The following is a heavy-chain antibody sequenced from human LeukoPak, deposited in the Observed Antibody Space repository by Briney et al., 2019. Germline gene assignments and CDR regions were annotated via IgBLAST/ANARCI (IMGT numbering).Heavy chain of an antibody. V-gene: IGHV3-30*02. D-gene: IGHD3-16*02. J-gene: IGHJ4*02. CDR2: IRYDGSDK. Sequence: GGSLRLSCAASGFTFSRFGMQWVRQAPGKGLEWVAFIRYDGSDKYYADSVKGRFTISRDNSKNTLYLQMNSLGAEDTAVYYCAKDALRLGELSLIDYWGQGTLVTVSS. CDR3: AKDALRLGELSLIDY. CDR1: GFTFSRFG.